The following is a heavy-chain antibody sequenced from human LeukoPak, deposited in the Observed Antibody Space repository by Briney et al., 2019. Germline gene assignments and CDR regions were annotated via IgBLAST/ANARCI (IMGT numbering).Heavy chain of an antibody. CDR2: ISYDGSNK. CDR1: GFTFSSYG. V-gene: IGHV3-30*18. CDR3: AKDSYSRSLDY. Sequence: GGSLRLSCAASGFTFSSYGMHWVRQAPGKGLEWVAVISYDGSNKYYADSVKGRFTISRDNSKNTLYLQMNSLRTEDTAVYYCAKDSYSRSLDYWGQGTLVTVSS. J-gene: IGHJ4*02. D-gene: IGHD6-13*01.